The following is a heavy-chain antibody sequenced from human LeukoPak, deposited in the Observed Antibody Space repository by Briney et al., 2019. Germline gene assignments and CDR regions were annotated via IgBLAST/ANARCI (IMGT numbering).Heavy chain of an antibody. Sequence: GASVKVSCKASGGTFSSYAISWVRQAPGQGLEWMGGIIPIFGTANYAQKFQGRVTITADESTSTAYMELSSLRSEDTAVYYCAGNIVLMVYAAYYFDYWGQGTLVTVSS. CDR3: AGNIVLMVYAAYYFDY. CDR2: IIPIFGTA. CDR1: GGTFSSYA. V-gene: IGHV1-69*13. D-gene: IGHD2-8*01. J-gene: IGHJ4*02.